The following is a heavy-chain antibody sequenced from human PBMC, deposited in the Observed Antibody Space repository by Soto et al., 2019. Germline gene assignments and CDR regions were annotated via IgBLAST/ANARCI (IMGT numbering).Heavy chain of an antibody. CDR1: GFTFSHGW. D-gene: IGHD3-10*02. CDR3: LFGAVDFDY. J-gene: IGHJ4*02. V-gene: IGHV3-15*07. Sequence: EVQLVESGGALVKPGGSLRLSCAASGFTFSHGWMNWVRQAPGKGLEWVGRIKSKADGGATDYGAPVKGRFVISRDDSLSTLYLDMHSLRAEDTAVYYCLFGAVDFDYGGQGTLVTVSS. CDR2: IKSKADGGAT.